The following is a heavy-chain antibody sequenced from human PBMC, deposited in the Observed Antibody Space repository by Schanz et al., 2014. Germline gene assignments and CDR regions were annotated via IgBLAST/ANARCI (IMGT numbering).Heavy chain of an antibody. Sequence: EGQLLESGGGLVQPGGSLRLSCAASGFTVSSNYMSWVRQAPGKGLEWVSVIYSGGSIYYADSVKGRFTISRDNSKNTLYLQMNSLRAEDTAVYYCARYYETSYYPLYYCDYWGQGTLVTVSS. CDR1: GFTVSSNY. CDR2: IYSGGSI. CDR3: ARYYETSYYPLYYCDY. V-gene: IGHV3-66*01. D-gene: IGHD3-22*01. J-gene: IGHJ4*02.